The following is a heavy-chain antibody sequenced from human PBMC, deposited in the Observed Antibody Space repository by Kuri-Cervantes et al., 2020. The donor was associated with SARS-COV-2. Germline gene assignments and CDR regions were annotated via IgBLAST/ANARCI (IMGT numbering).Heavy chain of an antibody. J-gene: IGHJ2*01. V-gene: IGHV1-18*01. CDR2: ISAYNGNT. D-gene: IGHD3-3*01. CDR1: GGTFSSYA. CDR3: ARATGDYTIFGVVTPRGFWYFDL. Sequence: ASVKVSCKASGGTFSSYAISWVRQAPGQGLEWMGWISAYNGNTNYAQKLQGRVTMTTDTSTSTAYMELRSLRSDDTAVYYCARATGDYTIFGVVTPRGFWYFDLWGRGTLVTVSS.